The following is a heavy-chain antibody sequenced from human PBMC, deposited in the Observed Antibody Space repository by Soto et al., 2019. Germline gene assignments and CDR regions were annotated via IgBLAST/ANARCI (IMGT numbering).Heavy chain of an antibody. CDR3: ARIRTSADYYDSSGPDPYYGMDV. D-gene: IGHD3-22*01. V-gene: IGHV2-70*01. CDR2: IDWDDDK. Sequence: SGPTLVNHTQTLTLTCTSPWFPLSSSGMCVSWIRQPPGKALEWLALIDWDDDKYYSTSLKTRLTISKDTSKNQVVLTMTNMDPVDTATYYCARIRTSADYYDSSGPDPYYGMDVWGQGTTVTLS. J-gene: IGHJ6*02. CDR1: WFPLSSSGMC.